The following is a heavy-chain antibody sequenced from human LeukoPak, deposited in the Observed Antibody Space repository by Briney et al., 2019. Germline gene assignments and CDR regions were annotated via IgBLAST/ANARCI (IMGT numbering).Heavy chain of an antibody. CDR1: GFTFSSYG. CDR3: ASPYYYDSSGLSGY. Sequence: GGSLRLSCAASGFTFSSYGMHWVRQAPGKGLEWVSAISGSGGSTYYADSVKGRFTISRDNSKNSLYLQVNSLRAEDTAVYYCASPYYYDSSGLSGYWGQGTLVTVSS. V-gene: IGHV3-23*01. J-gene: IGHJ4*02. CDR2: ISGSGGST. D-gene: IGHD3-22*01.